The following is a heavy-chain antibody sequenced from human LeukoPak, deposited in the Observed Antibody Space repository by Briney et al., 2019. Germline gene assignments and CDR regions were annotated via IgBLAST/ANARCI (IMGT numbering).Heavy chain of an antibody. CDR1: GGSISSYY. J-gene: IGHJ2*01. V-gene: IGHV4-59*08. D-gene: IGHD3-3*01. CDR2: IYYIGST. CDR3: ARLPRSPAYYDFWSGEDWYFDL. Sequence: SETLSLTCTVSGGSISSYYWSWIRQPPGKGLEWIGYIYYIGSTNYNPSLKSRVTISVDTSKNQFSLKLSSVTAADTAVYYCARLPRSPAYYDFWSGEDWYFDLWGRGTLVTVSS.